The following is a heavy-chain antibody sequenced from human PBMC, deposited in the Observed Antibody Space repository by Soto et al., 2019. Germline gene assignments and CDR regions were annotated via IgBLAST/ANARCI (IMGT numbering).Heavy chain of an antibody. Sequence: ASVKVSCKASGYTFTAYFVHWVRQAPGQGLEWMGWIDPNSGVTNYARKFKGWVTMTGDTSISTAYMELTRLRSDDTAVYYWGRKPPYCGGGSCYFRAFDIWGQGTMVTVSS. V-gene: IGHV1-2*04. J-gene: IGHJ3*02. D-gene: IGHD2-15*01. CDR1: GYTFTAYF. CDR2: IDPNSGVT. CDR3: GRKPPYCGGGSCYFRAFDI.